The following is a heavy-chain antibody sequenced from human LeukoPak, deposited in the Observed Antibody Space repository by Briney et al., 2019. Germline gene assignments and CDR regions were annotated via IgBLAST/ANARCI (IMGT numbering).Heavy chain of an antibody. CDR2: IIPVCGSA. J-gene: IGHJ4*02. CDR3: ARGGTGVTTNIAY. CDR1: GYPFSSHG. D-gene: IGHD7-27*01. V-gene: IGHV1-69*05. Sequence: SVKVSCKASGYPFSSHGISWVRQAPGQGLEWMGGIIPVCGSAKYAQNFQDRVTITTDESTDTVYMELSSLRSEDTAVYYCARGGTGVTTNIAYWGQGTLVTASS.